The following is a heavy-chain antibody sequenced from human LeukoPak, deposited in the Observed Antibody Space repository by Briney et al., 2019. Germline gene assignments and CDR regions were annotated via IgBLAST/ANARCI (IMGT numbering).Heavy chain of an antibody. CDR1: GYAFTSYD. J-gene: IGHJ4*02. CDR2: MNPNSGNT. Sequence: ALVKVSCKASGYAFTSYDINWVRQATGQGLEWMGWMNPNSGNTGYAQKFQGRVTITRNTSISTAYMELSSLRSEDTAVYNCARGLSSSTWYSDFDYWGQGTLVTVSS. V-gene: IGHV1-8*03. CDR3: ARGLSSSTWYSDFDY. D-gene: IGHD6-13*01.